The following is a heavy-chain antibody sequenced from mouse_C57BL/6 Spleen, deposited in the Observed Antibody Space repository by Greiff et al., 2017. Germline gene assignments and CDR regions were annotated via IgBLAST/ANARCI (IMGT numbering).Heavy chain of an antibody. Sequence: QVQLQQSGAELVKPGASVKISCKASGYAFSSYWMNWVKQRPGKGLEWIGQIYPGDGDTNYNGKFKGKATLTADKSSSTAYMPLSSLTSEDSAVYFCARSDYYGSSYSYFDYWGQGTTLTVSS. D-gene: IGHD1-1*01. J-gene: IGHJ2*01. CDR2: IYPGDGDT. CDR3: ARSDYYGSSYSYFDY. V-gene: IGHV1-80*01. CDR1: GYAFSSYW.